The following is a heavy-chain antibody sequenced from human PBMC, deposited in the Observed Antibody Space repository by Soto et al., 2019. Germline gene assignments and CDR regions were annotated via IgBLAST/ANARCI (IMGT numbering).Heavy chain of an antibody. J-gene: IGHJ4*02. CDR2: ISGSGGST. Sequence: GGSLRLSCAASGFTFSSYAMSWVRQAPGKGLEWVSAISGSGGSTYYADSVKGRFTISRDNSENTLYLQMNSLRAEDTAVYYCAKDPRSGYDFGDLAVVDYWGQGTLVTVSS. CDR1: GFTFSSYA. D-gene: IGHD5-12*01. V-gene: IGHV3-23*01. CDR3: AKDPRSGYDFGDLAVVDY.